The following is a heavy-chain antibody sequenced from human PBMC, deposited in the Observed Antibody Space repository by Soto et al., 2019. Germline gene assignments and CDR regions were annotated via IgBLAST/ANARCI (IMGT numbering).Heavy chain of an antibody. CDR3: ARVGYSSGSGAFDI. Sequence: SETLSLTCAVYGGSFSGYYWSWIRQPPGKGLEWIGEINHSGSTNYNPSLKSRVTISVDTSKNQFSLKLSSVTAADTAVYYCARVGYSSGSGAFDICGQGTMVTVSS. V-gene: IGHV4-34*01. CDR2: INHSGST. J-gene: IGHJ3*02. D-gene: IGHD6-19*01. CDR1: GGSFSGYY.